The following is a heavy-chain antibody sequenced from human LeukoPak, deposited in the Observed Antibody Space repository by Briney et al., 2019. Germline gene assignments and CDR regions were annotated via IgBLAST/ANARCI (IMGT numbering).Heavy chain of an antibody. CDR2: IYHSGST. D-gene: IGHD3-22*01. Sequence: PSETLSLTCTVSGYSISSGYYWGWIRQPPGKGLEWIGSIYHSGSTYYNPSLKSRVTISADTSQNRFSLNLSSVTAADTAVYYCASNWNYYDTSGHKGQDDHWGQGALVAVSS. J-gene: IGHJ4*02. V-gene: IGHV4-38-2*02. CDR1: GYSISSGYY. CDR3: ASNWNYYDTSGHKGQDDH.